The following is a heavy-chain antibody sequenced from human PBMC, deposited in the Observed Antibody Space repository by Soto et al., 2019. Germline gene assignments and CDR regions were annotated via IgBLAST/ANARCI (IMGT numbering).Heavy chain of an antibody. V-gene: IGHV4-59*01. J-gene: IGHJ3*02. Sequence: SETLSLTCPVSGGSISSYYWSWIRQPPGKGLEWIGYIYYSGSTNYNPSLKSRVTISVDTSKNQFSLKLSSVTAADTAVYYCARGSGQQLSFRIWGQGTMVTVSS. CDR1: GGSISSYY. CDR3: ARGSGQQLSFRI. D-gene: IGHD6-13*01. CDR2: IYYSGST.